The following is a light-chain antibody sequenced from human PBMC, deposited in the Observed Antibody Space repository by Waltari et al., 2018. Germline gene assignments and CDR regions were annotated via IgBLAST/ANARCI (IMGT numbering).Light chain of an antibody. J-gene: IGKJ1*01. CDR1: QIISKY. Sequence: TATLSFRSSQIISKYLVWYQQRPGHAPRLLIYAASTRATGVPDRFSGSGYGTDFTLTISRLEPEDFAVYYCQNHERLPATFGQGTKVEIK. V-gene: IGKV3-11*01. CDR2: AAS. CDR3: QNHERLPAT.